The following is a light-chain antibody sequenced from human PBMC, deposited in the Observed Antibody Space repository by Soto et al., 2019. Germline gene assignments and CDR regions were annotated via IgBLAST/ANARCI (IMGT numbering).Light chain of an antibody. V-gene: IGLV1-44*01. Sequence: HSVLTQPPSASGTPGQRVTISCSGSSSNIGSNTVSWYQQVPGTAPKLMIYDVSERPSGVPDRFSGSKSGNTASLTISGLQAEDEADYYCCSYAGTYTGVFGTGTKVTV. CDR3: CSYAGTYTGV. CDR1: SSNIGSNT. CDR2: DVS. J-gene: IGLJ1*01.